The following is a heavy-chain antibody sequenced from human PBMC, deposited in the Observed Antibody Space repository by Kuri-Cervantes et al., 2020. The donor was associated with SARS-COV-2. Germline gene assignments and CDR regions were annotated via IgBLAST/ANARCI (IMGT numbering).Heavy chain of an antibody. V-gene: IGHV4-39*01. J-gene: IGHJ3*02. CDR1: GGSIRSGSYY. Sequence: SETLSLTCTVSGGSIRSGSYYWGWIRQSPGKGLEWIGSIYYSGNTLYNPSLKSRLTISVDTSKKQFSLKLSSVTAADTAVYYCARIVGNDAFDIWGQGTMVTVSS. CDR2: IYYSGNT. CDR3: ARIVGNDAFDI. D-gene: IGHD2-21*01.